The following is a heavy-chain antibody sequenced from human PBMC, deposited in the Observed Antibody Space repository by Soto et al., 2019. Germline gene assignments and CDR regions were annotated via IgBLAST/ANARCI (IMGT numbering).Heavy chain of an antibody. Sequence: EVQLEQSGAEVKMPGESLKISCKSSGYDFTNYWIGWVRQMPGKGLEWMGIIYPHNSHTLYSPSFQGQVTISADRSISTAYLQWSSLKASDTAMYYCARRAYYSSGSGDFWGQGTQVTVSS. V-gene: IGHV5-51*03. CDR1: GYDFTNYW. D-gene: IGHD3-10*01. CDR3: ARRAYYSSGSGDF. J-gene: IGHJ4*02. CDR2: IYPHNSHT.